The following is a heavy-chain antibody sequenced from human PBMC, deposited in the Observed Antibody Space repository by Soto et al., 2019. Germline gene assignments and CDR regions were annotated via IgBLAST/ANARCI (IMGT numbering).Heavy chain of an antibody. CDR2: IYYSGST. V-gene: IGHV4-39*01. D-gene: IGHD3-3*01. Sequence: SETLSLTCTVSGGSISSSSYYWGWIRQPPGKGLEWIGSIYYSGSTYYNPPLKSRVTISVDTSKNQFSLKLSSVTAADTAVYYCASSYTYYDFWSGYSYNWFDPWGQGTLVTAPQ. J-gene: IGHJ5*02. CDR3: ASSYTYYDFWSGYSYNWFDP. CDR1: GGSISSSSYY.